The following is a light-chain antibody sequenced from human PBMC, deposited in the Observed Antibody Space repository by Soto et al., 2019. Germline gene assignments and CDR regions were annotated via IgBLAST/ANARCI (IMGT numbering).Light chain of an antibody. CDR2: EVS. V-gene: IGLV2-14*01. J-gene: IGLJ1*01. CDR1: SSDIGGYNY. Sequence: QSALTQPASVAGSPGQSITISCTGTSSDIGGYNYVSWYQHHPGKAPKLMIFEVSNRPSGVSHRFSGSKSGNTASLTISGLQAEAEADYYCSSYTSTNTNDVFGTGTKLTVL. CDR3: SSYTSTNTNDV.